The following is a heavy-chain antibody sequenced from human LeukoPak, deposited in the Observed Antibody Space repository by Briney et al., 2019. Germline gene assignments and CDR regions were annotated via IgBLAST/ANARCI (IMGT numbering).Heavy chain of an antibody. V-gene: IGHV4-30-2*01. CDR3: ASYVWGSYHFDY. D-gene: IGHD3-16*02. CDR1: GGSISSGGYS. Sequence: PSQTLSLTCAVSGGSISSGGYSWSWIRQPPGKGLEWIGYINHSGSTYYNPSLKSRVTISVDRSKNQFSLKLSSVTAADTAVYYCASYVWGSYHFDYWGQGTLVTVSS. J-gene: IGHJ4*02. CDR2: INHSGST.